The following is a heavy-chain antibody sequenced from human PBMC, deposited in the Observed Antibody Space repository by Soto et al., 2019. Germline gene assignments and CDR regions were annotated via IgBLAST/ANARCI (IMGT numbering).Heavy chain of an antibody. D-gene: IGHD5-12*01. CDR2: TYLRSKWYN. J-gene: IGHJ3*01. Sequence: QLQQSGPGLVKPSQTLSLTCGISGDSVSSNSATWNWIRQYPSRGIEWLGRTYLRSKWYNEYAVSVKRRIASSLNTSKNNFTRQLSSVPPEDTSVYFCASAAVACDAFDLWGQGTVVTVSS. V-gene: IGHV6-1*01. CDR3: ASAAVACDAFDL. CDR1: GDSVSSNSAT.